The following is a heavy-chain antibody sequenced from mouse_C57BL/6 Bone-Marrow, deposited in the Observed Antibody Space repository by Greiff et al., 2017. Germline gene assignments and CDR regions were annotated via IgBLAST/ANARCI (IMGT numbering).Heavy chain of an antibody. CDR2: SRNKANDYTT. Sequence: EVMLVESGGGLVQSGRSLRLSCATSGFTFSDFYMEWVRQAPGKGLEWIAASRNKANDYTTEYSASVKGRFIVSRDTSQSILYLQMNALRAEDTAIYYCARADYYGSYWYFDVWGTETTVTVSS. D-gene: IGHD1-1*01. CDR3: ARADYYGSYWYFDV. CDR1: GFTFSDFY. V-gene: IGHV7-1*01. J-gene: IGHJ1*03.